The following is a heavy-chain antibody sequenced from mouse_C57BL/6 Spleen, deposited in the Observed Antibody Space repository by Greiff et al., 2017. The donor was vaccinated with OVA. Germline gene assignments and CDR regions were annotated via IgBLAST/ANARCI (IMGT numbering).Heavy chain of an antibody. CDR3: AREDYYYGSSSLYFDV. CDR1: GYTFTSYD. Sequence: VQLQQSGPELVKPGASVQLSCKASGYTFTSYDINWVKQRPGQGLEWIGWIYPRDGSTKYNEKFKGKATLTVDTSSSTAYMELHSLTSEDSAVYFCAREDYYYGSSSLYFDVWGTGTTVTVSS. V-gene: IGHV1-85*01. CDR2: IYPRDGST. D-gene: IGHD1-1*01. J-gene: IGHJ1*03.